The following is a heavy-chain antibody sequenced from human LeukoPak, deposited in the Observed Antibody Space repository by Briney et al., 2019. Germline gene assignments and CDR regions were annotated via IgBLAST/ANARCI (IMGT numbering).Heavy chain of an antibody. J-gene: IGHJ3*02. CDR3: ARDPLEGGAFDI. CDR1: GFTFSSYA. CDR2: ISYDGSNK. D-gene: IGHD3-3*01. V-gene: IGHV3-30-3*01. Sequence: GRSLRLSCAASGFTFSSYAMHWVRQAPGKGLEWVAVISYDGSNKYYADSVKGRFTISRDNSKNTLYLQMNSLRAEDTAVYYCARDPLEGGAFDIWGRGTMVTVSS.